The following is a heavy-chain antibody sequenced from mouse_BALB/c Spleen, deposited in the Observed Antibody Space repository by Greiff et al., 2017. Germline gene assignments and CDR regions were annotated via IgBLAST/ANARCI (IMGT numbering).Heavy chain of an antibody. D-gene: IGHD1-2*01. J-gene: IGHJ4*01. V-gene: IGHV2-3*01. CDR1: GFSLTSYG. CDR3: AREIPRHYYGEMDY. CDR2: IWGDGST. Sequence: VQGVESGPGLVAPSQSLSITCTVSGFSLTSYGVSWVRQPPGKGLEWLGVIWGDGSTNYHSALMSRLSISKDNSKSQVFLKMNSLQTDDTAMYYCAREIPRHYYGEMDYWGQGTSVTVSS.